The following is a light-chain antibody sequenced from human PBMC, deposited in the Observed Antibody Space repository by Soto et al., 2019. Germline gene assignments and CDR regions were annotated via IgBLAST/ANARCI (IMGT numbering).Light chain of an antibody. J-gene: IGKJ1*01. V-gene: IGKV3-20*01. CDR3: QQYGSSPRT. CDR2: GAS. CDR1: QSVSSN. Sequence: EIVMTQSPATLSVSPGERATLSCRASQSVSSNLAWYQQKPGQAPSLLMHGASSRVTGIPERFSGSGSGTDFTLTISRLEPEDFAVYFCQQYGSSPRTFGQGTKVDI.